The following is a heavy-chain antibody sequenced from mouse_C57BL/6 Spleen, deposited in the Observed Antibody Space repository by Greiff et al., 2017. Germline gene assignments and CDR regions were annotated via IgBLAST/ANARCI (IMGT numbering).Heavy chain of an antibody. J-gene: IGHJ4*01. CDR2: IYPGDGAT. CDR1: GYAFSSYW. D-gene: IGHD1-1*01. CDR3: ARRGLATVVEGYAMDY. V-gene: IGHV1-80*01. Sequence: QVQLQQSGAELVQPGASVKISCKASGYAFSSYWMNWVKQRPGKGLEWIGQIYPGDGATNYNGKVKGKATLTADKSSSTAYMQLSSLTSEESAVYFCARRGLATVVEGYAMDYWGQGTSVTVSS.